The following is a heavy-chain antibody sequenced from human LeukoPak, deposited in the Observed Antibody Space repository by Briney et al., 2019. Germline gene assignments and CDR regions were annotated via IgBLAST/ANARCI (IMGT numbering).Heavy chain of an antibody. V-gene: IGHV3-9*01. CDR3: AKGSQYQLSMYYFDY. J-gene: IGHJ4*02. CDR2: ISWNSGSI. CDR1: GFTFDDYA. D-gene: IGHD2-2*01. Sequence: SLRLSCAASGFTFDDYAMHWVRQAPGKGLEWVSGISWNSGSIGYADSVKGRFTISRDNAKNSLYLQMNSLRAEDTALYYCAKGSQYQLSMYYFDYWGQGTLVTVSS.